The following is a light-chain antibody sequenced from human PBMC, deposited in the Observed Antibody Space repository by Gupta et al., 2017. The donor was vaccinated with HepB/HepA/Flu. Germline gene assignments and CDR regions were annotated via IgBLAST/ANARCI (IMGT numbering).Light chain of an antibody. J-gene: IGLJ2*01. CDR2: GNS. CDR3: QSYDSSLSGSQVV. V-gene: IGLV1-40*01. CDR1: SSNIGAGYD. Sequence: QSVLTQPPSVSGVPGQRVTISCTGSSSNIGAGYDVHWYQQLPGTAPKLLIYGNSNRPSGVPDRFSGSKSGTSASLAITGLQAEDEADYYCQSYDSSLSGSQVVFGGGTKLT.